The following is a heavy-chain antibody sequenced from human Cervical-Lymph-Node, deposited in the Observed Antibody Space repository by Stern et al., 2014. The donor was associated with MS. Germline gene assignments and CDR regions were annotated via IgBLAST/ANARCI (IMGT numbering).Heavy chain of an antibody. CDR3: ARDYDGNYLTYFEY. CDR1: GFTFSSYS. D-gene: IGHD2/OR15-2a*01. V-gene: IGHV3-21*01. CDR2: FSSRCSGI. J-gene: IGHJ4*02. Sequence: EVQLVEAGGGLVKPGGSLKLSCAVSGFTFSSYSMNWVRQAPGQGMEGVSSFSSRCSGISYAYSVKGRFTISRVNAKKSLSLQMNSLRAEDTAVYYCARDYDGNYLTYFEYWGQGTLVTVSS.